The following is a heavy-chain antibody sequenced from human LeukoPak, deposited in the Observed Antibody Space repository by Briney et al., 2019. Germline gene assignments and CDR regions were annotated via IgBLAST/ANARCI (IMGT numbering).Heavy chain of an antibody. V-gene: IGHV3-21*01. J-gene: IGHJ4*02. CDR1: GFTFSSYS. D-gene: IGHD4-23*01. CDR3: ARVTVVTPRGGASFDY. Sequence: GGSLRLSCAASGFTFSSYSMNWVRQAPGKGLEWVSSISSSSSYIYYADSVKGRFTISRDNAKNSPYLQMNSLRAEDTAVYYCARVTVVTPRGGASFDYWGQGTLVTVSS. CDR2: ISSSSSYI.